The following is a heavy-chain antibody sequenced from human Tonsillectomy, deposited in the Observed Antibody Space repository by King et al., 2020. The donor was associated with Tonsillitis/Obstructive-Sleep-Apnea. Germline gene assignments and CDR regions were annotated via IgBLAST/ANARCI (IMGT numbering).Heavy chain of an antibody. Sequence: EVQLVESGAEVKKPGESLNIACQGSGYSFTNYSIVWVRQMPGKGLEWMGIIYPGDSDTRYSPSFQGQVTISADKPISTAYLLWSSLKASDTAMYFCARHKSGMTEFDYWGQGTLVTVSS. CDR2: IYPGDSDT. D-gene: IGHD1-1*01. V-gene: IGHV5-51*01. CDR1: GYSFTNYS. J-gene: IGHJ4*02. CDR3: ARHKSGMTEFDY.